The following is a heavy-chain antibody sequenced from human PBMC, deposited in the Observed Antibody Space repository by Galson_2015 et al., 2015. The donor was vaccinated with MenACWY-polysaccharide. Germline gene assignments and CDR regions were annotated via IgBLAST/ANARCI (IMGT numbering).Heavy chain of an antibody. V-gene: IGHV4-59*08. J-gene: IGHJ4*02. D-gene: IGHD4-23*01. Sequence: SETLSLTCAVSGGSISGYYWSWIRQPPGKGLEWIGSIYYTGAPKYSPSLRSRVTMSVDTSKNQFSLRLTSATAADTALYYCARYGGNPSTYFDYWGRGTLVTVSS. CDR2: IYYTGAP. CDR3: ARYGGNPSTYFDY. CDR1: GGSISGYY.